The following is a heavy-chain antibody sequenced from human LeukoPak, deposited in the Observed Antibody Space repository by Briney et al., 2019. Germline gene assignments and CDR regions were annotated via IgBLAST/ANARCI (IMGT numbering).Heavy chain of an antibody. J-gene: IGHJ6*04. V-gene: IGHV3-48*03. D-gene: IGHD3-22*01. CDR1: GFTFSSYE. Sequence: GGSLRLSCAASGFTFSSYEMNWVRQAPGKGLEWVSYISSSGSTIYYADSVKGGFTISRHNAKNSLYLQMNSLRAEDTAVYYCAELGITMIAFVWGKGTTFTLSS. CDR2: ISSSGSTI. CDR3: AELGITMIAFV.